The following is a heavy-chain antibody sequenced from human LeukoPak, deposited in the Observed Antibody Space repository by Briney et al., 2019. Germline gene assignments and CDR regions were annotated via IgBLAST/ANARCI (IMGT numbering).Heavy chain of an antibody. CDR1: GFTFGSYS. J-gene: IGHJ6*03. D-gene: IGHD6-13*01. CDR3: ARVYSSSRNGYYYYMDV. V-gene: IGHV3-48*01. CDR2: ISSSSSTI. Sequence: GGSLRLSCAASGFTFGSYSMNWVRQAPGKGLEWVSYISSSSSTIYYADSVKGRFTISRDNAKNSLYLQMNSLRAEDTAVYYCARVYSSSRNGYYYYMDVWGKGTTVTVSS.